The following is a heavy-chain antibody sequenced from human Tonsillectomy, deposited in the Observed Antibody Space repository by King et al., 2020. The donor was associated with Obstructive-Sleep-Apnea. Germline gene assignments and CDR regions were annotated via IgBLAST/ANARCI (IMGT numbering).Heavy chain of an antibody. CDR3: ASTGGYCSGGSCYYGWFDP. Sequence: QLVQSGVEVKKPGSSVKVSCKASGGTFSSYAISWVRQAPGQGLEWMGGIIPILGIANYAQKFQGRVTITADKSTSTAYMELSSLRSEDTAVYYCASTGGYCSGGSCYYGWFDPWGQGTLVTVSS. V-gene: IGHV1-69*09. CDR2: IIPILGIA. J-gene: IGHJ5*02. D-gene: IGHD2-15*01. CDR1: GGTFSSYA.